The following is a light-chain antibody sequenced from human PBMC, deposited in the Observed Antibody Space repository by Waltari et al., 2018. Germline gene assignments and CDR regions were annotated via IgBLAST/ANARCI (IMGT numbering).Light chain of an antibody. CDR2: GGS. CDR3: MQHKALPLT. J-gene: IGKJ4*01. Sequence: DVVMTQTPLSLSVTPGEPASISCRSSQSLLHTDGFIDLDWYLQKPGQSPHLLIYGGSNRASGVPDRFTGSGSGTDFTLKISKVEAEDVGVYYCMQHKALPLTFGGGTKVEIK. V-gene: IGKV2-40*01. CDR1: QSLLHTDGFID.